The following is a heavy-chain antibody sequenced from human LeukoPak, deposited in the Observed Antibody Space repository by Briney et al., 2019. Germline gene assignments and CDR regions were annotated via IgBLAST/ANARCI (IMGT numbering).Heavy chain of an antibody. D-gene: IGHD1-26*01. Sequence: ASVKVSCKASGYTFTSYYMHWVRQAPGQGLEWMGIIDPSGGSTSYAQKFQGRVTMTRDTSTSTVYMELSSLRSDDTAVYFCARAGYSRFVDDLDYWGQGTLVIVSS. CDR3: ARAGYSRFVDDLDY. CDR2: IDPSGGST. V-gene: IGHV1-46*01. CDR1: GYTFTSYY. J-gene: IGHJ4*02.